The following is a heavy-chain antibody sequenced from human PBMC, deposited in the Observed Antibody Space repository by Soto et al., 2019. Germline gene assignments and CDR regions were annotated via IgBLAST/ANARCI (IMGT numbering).Heavy chain of an antibody. D-gene: IGHD2-15*01. CDR2: IIPIFGTA. CDR3: ARAYCSGGSCSNWFDP. J-gene: IGHJ5*02. CDR1: GGTFSSYA. V-gene: IGHV1-69*13. Sequence: ASVKVSCKSSGGTFSSYAISCVRQAPGQGLEWMGGIIPIFGTANYAQKFQGRVTITADESTSTAYMELSSLRSEDTAVYYCARAYCSGGSCSNWFDPWGQGTLVTVSS.